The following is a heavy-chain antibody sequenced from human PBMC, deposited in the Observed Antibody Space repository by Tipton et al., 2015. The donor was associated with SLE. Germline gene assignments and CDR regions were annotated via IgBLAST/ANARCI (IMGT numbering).Heavy chain of an antibody. J-gene: IGHJ3*02. CDR2: IYYTGST. Sequence: LRLSCTVSGGSISSSSYYWGWIRQPPGKGLEWIGIIYYTGSTYYNPSLKSRVTISVDTSKNQFSLNLSSVTAADTAVYYCARRNRIFGAVTAFDIWGQGTMVTVSS. D-gene: IGHD3-3*02. V-gene: IGHV4-39*07. CDR1: GGSISSSSYY. CDR3: ARRNRIFGAVTAFDI.